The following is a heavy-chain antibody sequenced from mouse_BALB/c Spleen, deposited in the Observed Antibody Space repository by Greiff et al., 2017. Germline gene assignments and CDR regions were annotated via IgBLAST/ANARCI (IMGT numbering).Heavy chain of an antibody. Sequence: EVKLVESGPGLVKPSQSLSLTCSVTGYSITSGYYWNWIRQFPGNKLEWMGYISYDGSNNYNPSLKNRISITRDTSKNQFFLKLNSVTTEDTATYYCARGYAMDYWGQGTSVTVSS. CDR2: ISYDGSN. J-gene: IGHJ4*01. CDR3: ARGYAMDY. CDR1: GYSITSGYY. V-gene: IGHV3-6*02.